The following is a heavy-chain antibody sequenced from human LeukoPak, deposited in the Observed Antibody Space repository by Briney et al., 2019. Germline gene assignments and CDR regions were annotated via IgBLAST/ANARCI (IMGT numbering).Heavy chain of an antibody. D-gene: IGHD3-10*01. J-gene: IGHJ3*02. Sequence: SETLSLTCTVAGGSTSSYYWSWIRQPAGKGLEWIGRIYTSGSTNYNASLKSRVTMSVDTYKNQFSLKLSSMTAADTAVYYCARDPPITMVRGVIMIDAFDIWGQGTMVTVSS. V-gene: IGHV4-4*07. CDR1: GGSTSSYY. CDR2: IYTSGST. CDR3: ARDPPITMVRGVIMIDAFDI.